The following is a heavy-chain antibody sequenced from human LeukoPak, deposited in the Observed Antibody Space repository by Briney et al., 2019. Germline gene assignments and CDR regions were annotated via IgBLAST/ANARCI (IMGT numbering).Heavy chain of an antibody. V-gene: IGHV3-23*01. CDR2: ISGSGGRT. CDR3: AKDSWRGQLPFIFDY. J-gene: IGHJ4*02. D-gene: IGHD2-2*01. Sequence: GGSLRLSCAASGFTFTNYVMSWVRQAPGKGLEWVSGISGSGGRTFYADSVKGRFSISRDNSKNTLSLQMNSLRADDTAVYYCAKDSWRGQLPFIFDYWGQGILVTVSS. CDR1: GFTFTNYV.